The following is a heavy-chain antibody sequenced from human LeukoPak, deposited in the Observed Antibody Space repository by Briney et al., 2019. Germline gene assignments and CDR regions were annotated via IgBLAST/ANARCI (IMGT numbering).Heavy chain of an antibody. CDR3: ARGPPMITFGGVIAKYFQH. Sequence: PSETLSLTCAVYGGSFSGYYWSWIRQPPGKGLEWIGEINHSGSTNYNPSLKSRVTISVDTSKNQFSLKLSSVTAADTAVYYCARGPPMITFGGVIAKYFQHWGQGTPVTVSS. CDR2: INHSGST. J-gene: IGHJ1*01. D-gene: IGHD3-16*02. CDR1: GGSFSGYY. V-gene: IGHV4-34*01.